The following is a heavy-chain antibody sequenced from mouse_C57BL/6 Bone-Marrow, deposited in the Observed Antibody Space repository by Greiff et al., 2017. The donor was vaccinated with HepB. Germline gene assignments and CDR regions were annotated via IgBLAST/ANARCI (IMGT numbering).Heavy chain of an antibody. CDR1: GFTFNTYA. CDR3: VRGGLLRAWFAY. Sequence: EVQVVESGGGLVQPKGSLKLSCAASGFTFNTYAMHWVRQAPGKGLEWVARIRSKSSNYATYYADSVKDRFTISRDDSQSMLYLQMNNLKTEDTAMYYCVRGGLLRAWFAYWGQGTLVTVSA. CDR2: IRSKSSNYAT. J-gene: IGHJ3*01. D-gene: IGHD1-1*01. V-gene: IGHV10-3*01.